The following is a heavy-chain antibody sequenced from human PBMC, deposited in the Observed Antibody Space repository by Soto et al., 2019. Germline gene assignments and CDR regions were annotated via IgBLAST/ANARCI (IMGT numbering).Heavy chain of an antibody. D-gene: IGHD5-12*01. V-gene: IGHV3-30-3*01. J-gene: IGHJ6*02. CDR3: ARVMVGYGGYDRCYYYGMDV. CDR1: GFTFSSYA. CDR2: ISYDGSNK. Sequence: GGSLRLSCAASGFTFSSYAMHWVRQAPGKGLEWVAVISYDGSNKYYADSVKGRFTISRDNSKNTLYLQMNSLRAEETAVYYCARVMVGYGGYDRCYYYGMDVWGQGTMVTVSS.